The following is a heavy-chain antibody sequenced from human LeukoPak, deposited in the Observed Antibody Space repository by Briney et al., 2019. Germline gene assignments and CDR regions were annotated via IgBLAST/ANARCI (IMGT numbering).Heavy chain of an antibody. CDR1: GGSISSYY. CDR3: ARGYCSGGSCYFDY. V-gene: IGHV4-59*01. J-gene: IGHJ4*02. CDR2: IYYGGST. D-gene: IGHD2-15*01. Sequence: PSETLSLTCTVSGGSISSYYWSWIRQPPGKGLEWIGYIYYGGSTNYNPSLKSRVTISVDTSKNQFSLKLSSVTAADTAVYYCARGYCSGGSCYFDYWGQGTLVTVSS.